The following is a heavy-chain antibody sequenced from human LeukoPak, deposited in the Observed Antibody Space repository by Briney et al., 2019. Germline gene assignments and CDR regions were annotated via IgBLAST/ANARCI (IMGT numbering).Heavy chain of an antibody. Sequence: ASVKVSFKVSGYTLTELSMHWVRQAPGKGLEWMGGFDPEDGETIYAQKFQGRVTMTEDTSTDTAYMELSSLRSEDTAVYYCATINSSGYYFYFDYWGQGTLVTVSS. CDR3: ATINSSGYYFYFDY. CDR2: FDPEDGET. D-gene: IGHD3-22*01. CDR1: GYTLTELS. J-gene: IGHJ4*02. V-gene: IGHV1-24*01.